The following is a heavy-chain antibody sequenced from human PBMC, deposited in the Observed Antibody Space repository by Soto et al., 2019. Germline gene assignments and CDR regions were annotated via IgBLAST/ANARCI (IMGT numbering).Heavy chain of an antibody. Sequence: QVQLVESGGGVVQPGRSLRLSCAASGFTFSSYGMHWVRQAPGKGLEWVAVISYDGSYKYYADSMKGRVTISRDNSKNTLDGQMNSLRAEDTAVYYCAKEGSVVATTPDFDYWGQGTLVTVSS. CDR3: AKEGSVVATTPDFDY. V-gene: IGHV3-30*18. D-gene: IGHD5-12*01. CDR2: ISYDGSYK. CDR1: GFTFSSYG. J-gene: IGHJ4*02.